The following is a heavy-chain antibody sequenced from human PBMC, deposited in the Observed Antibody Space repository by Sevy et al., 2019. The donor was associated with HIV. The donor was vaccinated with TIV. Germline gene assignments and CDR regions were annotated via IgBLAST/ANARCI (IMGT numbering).Heavy chain of an antibody. J-gene: IGHJ4*02. V-gene: IGHV4-38-2*01. CDR3: ASDITSNWLFFDY. Sequence: SETLSLTCAVSGYSISSRYYWGWVRQPPGKGLEWIASMYYSGSTYYNPSLRSRVTMSLDTSENQFSLKLTSVTAADTAMYYCASDITSNWLFFDYWGQGILVTVSS. CDR1: GYSISSRYY. D-gene: IGHD6-13*01. CDR2: MYYSGST.